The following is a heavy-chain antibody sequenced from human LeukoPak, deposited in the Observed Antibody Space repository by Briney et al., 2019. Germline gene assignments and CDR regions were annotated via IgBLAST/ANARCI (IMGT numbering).Heavy chain of an antibody. V-gene: IGHV3-48*02. Sequence: GGSLRLSCAASGFTFKSFTMNWVRQAPGKGLEWVSYISGGSGTTNYADSVRGRFTISRDNSKNTLYLQMKSLRDEDTAVYYFARGEAVRGYRNGLGYYFDYWGQGTLVTVSS. J-gene: IGHJ4*02. CDR2: ISGGSGTT. D-gene: IGHD5-18*01. CDR3: ARGEAVRGYRNGLGYYFDY. CDR1: GFTFKSFT.